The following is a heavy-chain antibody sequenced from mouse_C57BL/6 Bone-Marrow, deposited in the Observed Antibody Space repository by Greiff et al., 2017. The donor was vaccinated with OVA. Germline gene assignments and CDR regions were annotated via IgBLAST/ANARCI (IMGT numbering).Heavy chain of an antibody. D-gene: IGHD1-1*01. Sequence: VQLQQPGAELVKPGASVKMSCKASGYTFTSYWITWVKQRPGQGLEWIGDIYPGSGSTNYNEKFKSKATLTVDTSSSTAYMQLSSLTSEDSAVYYCARGGGLYYYAMDDWGQGTSVTVSS. V-gene: IGHV1-55*01. CDR1: GYTFTSYW. CDR3: ARGGGLYYYAMDD. CDR2: IYPGSGST. J-gene: IGHJ4*01.